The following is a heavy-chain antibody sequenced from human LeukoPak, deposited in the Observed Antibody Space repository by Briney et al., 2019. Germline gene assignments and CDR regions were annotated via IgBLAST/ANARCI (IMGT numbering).Heavy chain of an antibody. Sequence: GGSLRLSCAASGFTFSSYSMNWVRQAPGKGLEWVSHITASGTAMFYADSVKGRFTISRDNGKNTLYLQMSSLRAEDTAVYYCARGERGGFDLWGRGTVVTVSS. D-gene: IGHD1-1*01. CDR3: ARGERGGFDL. CDR1: GFTFSSYS. V-gene: IGHV3-48*04. CDR2: ITASGTAM. J-gene: IGHJ3*01.